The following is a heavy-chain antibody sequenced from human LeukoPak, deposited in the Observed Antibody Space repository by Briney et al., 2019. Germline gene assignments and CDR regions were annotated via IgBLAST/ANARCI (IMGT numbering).Heavy chain of an antibody. D-gene: IGHD2-15*01. J-gene: IGHJ3*02. CDR3: AREGVYCSGGSCYRHAFDI. Sequence: SETLSLTCTVSGGSISIYYWSWVRQPPGKLLEWIGYIYYSGSTNYNPSLKSRVTISVDTSKNQFSLKLSSVTAADTAVYYCAREGVYCSGGSCYRHAFDIWGQGTMVTVSS. V-gene: IGHV4-59*01. CDR1: GGSISIYY. CDR2: IYYSGST.